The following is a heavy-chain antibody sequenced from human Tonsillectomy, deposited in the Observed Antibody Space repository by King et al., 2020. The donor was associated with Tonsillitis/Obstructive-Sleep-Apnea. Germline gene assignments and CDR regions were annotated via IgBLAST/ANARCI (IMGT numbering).Heavy chain of an antibody. D-gene: IGHD2-2*01. J-gene: IGHJ4*02. CDR3: ARLGFCNSNRCLPDY. V-gene: IGHV4-59*01. Sequence: VQLQESGPGLVKPWETLSLTCTVTGGSISSYYWNWIRQPPGKGLEWVGHIHYSGSTAYNPSLKSRPTISVDTSKSQFSLKLSSVTAADTAVYYCARLGFCNSNRCLPDYWGQGTLVTVSS. CDR1: GGSISSYY. CDR2: IHYSGST.